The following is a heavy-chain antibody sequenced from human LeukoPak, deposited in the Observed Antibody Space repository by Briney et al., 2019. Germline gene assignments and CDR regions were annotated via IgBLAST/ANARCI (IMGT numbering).Heavy chain of an antibody. J-gene: IGHJ5*02. D-gene: IGHD2-15*01. CDR2: IASDGSST. CDR3: ARDPRNVGLAP. CDR1: GFTFSSYW. Sequence: PGGSLRLSCAASGFTFSSYWMNWVRQAPGKGLVWVSRIASDGSSTTYADSVKGRFTMSRDNVKNTLYLQMNSLRVEDTAVYYCARDPRNVGLAPWGQGTLVTVSS. V-gene: IGHV3-74*01.